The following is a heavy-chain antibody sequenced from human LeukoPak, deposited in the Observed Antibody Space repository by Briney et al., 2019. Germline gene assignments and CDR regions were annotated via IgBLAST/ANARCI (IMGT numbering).Heavy chain of an antibody. CDR1: GGSISSGSYY. V-gene: IGHV4-61*02. Sequence: KPSETLSLTCTVSGGSISSGSYYWSWIRQPAGKGLEWIGRIYTSGSTNYNPSLKSRVTISVDTSKNQFSLKLSSVTAADTAVYYCARGGLTYYYDSSGYYKWSYFDYWGQGTLVTVSS. CDR3: ARGGLTYYYDSSGYYKWSYFDY. CDR2: IYTSGST. D-gene: IGHD3-22*01. J-gene: IGHJ4*02.